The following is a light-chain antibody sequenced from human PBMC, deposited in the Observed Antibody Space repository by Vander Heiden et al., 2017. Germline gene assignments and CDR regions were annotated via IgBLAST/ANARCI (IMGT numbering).Light chain of an antibody. CDR1: SSDVGGYNS. CDR2: DVT. CDR3: SSYTSSSTLV. J-gene: IGLJ1*01. V-gene: IGLV2-14*03. Sequence: QSALTQPASVSGSPGQSIALSCTGTSSDVGGYNSVSLYQQHPGKAPKLVIYDVTYRPSGVSNRFSGSKSGNTASLTISGLQNEDEADYYCSSYTSSSTLVFGTGTKVTVL.